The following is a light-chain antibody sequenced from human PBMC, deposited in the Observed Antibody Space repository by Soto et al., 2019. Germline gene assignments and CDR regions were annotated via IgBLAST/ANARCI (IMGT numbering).Light chain of an antibody. CDR2: DAS. Sequence: IVLTPSPGTLSLSPGDRDTLSCRASQSVSSYLAWYQQKPGQTPRLLIYDASSRATGIPDRFSGDGSVTHFTLTISRLEAEDFVMYYCQQYGSSPITFGQGTRLEIK. CDR1: QSVSSY. J-gene: IGKJ5*01. V-gene: IGKV3-20*01. CDR3: QQYGSSPIT.